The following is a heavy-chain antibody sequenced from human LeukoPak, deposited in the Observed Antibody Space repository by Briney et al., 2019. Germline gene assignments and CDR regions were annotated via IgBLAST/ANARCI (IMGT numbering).Heavy chain of an antibody. CDR3: AKGRGSGYYWFDY. J-gene: IGHJ4*02. V-gene: IGHV3-23*01. CDR1: GFTFSSYT. Sequence: GRSLRLSCTASGFTFSSYTMSWVRQAPGKGLKWVSTITTGGPNTYYADSVKGRFTISRDNSKNMLYLQMNSLRAEDTAVYYCAKGRGSGYYWFDYWGQGTLVTVSS. D-gene: IGHD3-22*01. CDR2: ITTGGPNT.